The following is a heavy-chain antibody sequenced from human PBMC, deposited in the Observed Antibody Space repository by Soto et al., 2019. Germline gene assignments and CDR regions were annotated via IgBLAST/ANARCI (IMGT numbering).Heavy chain of an antibody. CDR1: GFTFSSYA. CDR2: ISGSGGST. D-gene: IGHD1-26*01. CDR3: APVGEWELLRWGY. V-gene: IGHV3-23*01. J-gene: IGHJ4*02. Sequence: EVQLLESGGGLVQPGGSLRLSCAASGFTFSSYAMSWVRQAPGKGLEWVSAISGSGGSTYYADSVKGRFTISRDNSKNTLYLQMNSLRAEDTAVYYCAPVGEWELLRWGYWGQGTLVTVSS.